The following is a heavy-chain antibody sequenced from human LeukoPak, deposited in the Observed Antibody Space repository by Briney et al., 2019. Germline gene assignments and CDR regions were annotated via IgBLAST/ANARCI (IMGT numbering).Heavy chain of an antibody. CDR1: GGSFSGYY. CDR3: ARRFTNYYYYYMDV. CDR2: INHSGST. D-gene: IGHD3-10*01. Sequence: PSETLSLTCGVYGGSFSGYYWSWIRQPPGKGLEWIGEINHSGSTNYNPSLKSRVTISVDTSKNQSSLKLSSVTAADTAVYNCARRFTNYYYYYMDVWGKGTTVTVSS. J-gene: IGHJ6*03. V-gene: IGHV4-34*01.